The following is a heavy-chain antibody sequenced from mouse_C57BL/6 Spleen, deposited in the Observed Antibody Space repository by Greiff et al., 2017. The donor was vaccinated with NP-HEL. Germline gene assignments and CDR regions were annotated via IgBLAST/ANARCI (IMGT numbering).Heavy chain of an antibody. V-gene: IGHV1-85*01. CDR3: ARKGNYGRGDWYFDV. CDR2: IYPRDGST. J-gene: IGHJ1*03. D-gene: IGHD1-1*01. Sequence: VQLQQSGPELVKPGASVKLSCKASGYTFTSYDINWVKQRPGQGLEWIGWIYPRDGSTKYNEKFKGKATLTVDTSSSTAYMELHSLTSEDSAVYFCARKGNYGRGDWYFDVWGTGTTVTVSS. CDR1: GYTFTSYD.